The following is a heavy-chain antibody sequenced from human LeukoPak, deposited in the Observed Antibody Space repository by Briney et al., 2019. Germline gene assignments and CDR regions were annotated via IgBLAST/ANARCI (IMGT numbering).Heavy chain of an antibody. V-gene: IGHV1-46*01. CDR3: ARGGRERYSSGWTDAFDI. CDR2: INPSGGST. CDR1: GYTFTSYY. Sequence: GASVKVSCKASGYTFTSYYMHWVRQAPGQGLEWMGIINPSGGSTSYALKFQGRVTMTRDTSTSTVYMELSSLSSEDTAVYYCARGGRERYSSGWTDAFDIWGQGTMVTVSS. J-gene: IGHJ3*02. D-gene: IGHD6-19*01.